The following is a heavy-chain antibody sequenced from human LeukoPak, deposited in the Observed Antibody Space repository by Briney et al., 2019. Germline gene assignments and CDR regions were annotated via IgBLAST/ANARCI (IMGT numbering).Heavy chain of an antibody. D-gene: IGHD1-1*01. J-gene: IGHJ3*02. CDR1: GGSISSGGYS. CDR3: AREDWNHAFDI. CDR2: IYHSGST. Sequence: SETLSLTCAVSGGSISSGGYSWSWIRQPPGKGLEWIGYIYHSGSTYYNPSLKSRVTISADRSKNQFSLKLSSVTAADTAVYYCAREDWNHAFDIWGQGTMVTVSS. V-gene: IGHV4-30-2*01.